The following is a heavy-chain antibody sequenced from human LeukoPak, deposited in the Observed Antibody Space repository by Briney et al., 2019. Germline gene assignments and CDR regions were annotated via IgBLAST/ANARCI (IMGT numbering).Heavy chain of an antibody. J-gene: IGHJ4*02. CDR2: IYYSGST. CDR1: GGSISSGDYY. D-gene: IGHD3-10*01. V-gene: IGHV4-30-4*01. CDR3: ASAMVRGVSYYFDY. Sequence: PSQTLSLTCTVSGGSISSGDYYWSWIRQPPGKGLEWIGYIYYSGSTNYNPSLKSRVTISVDTSKNQFSLKLSSVTAADTAVYYCASAMVRGVSYYFDYWGQGTLVTVSS.